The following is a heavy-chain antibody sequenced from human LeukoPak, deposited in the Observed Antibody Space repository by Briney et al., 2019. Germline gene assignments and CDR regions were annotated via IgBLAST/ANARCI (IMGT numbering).Heavy chain of an antibody. CDR1: GGTFTSYA. J-gene: IGHJ3*01. V-gene: IGHV1-69*13. CDR3: ARGRVRGVIITRARSAFEL. Sequence: ASVKVSCKASGGTFTSYAISWVRQATGQGLEWMGGIIPIFGTANYAQKFQGRVTITADASTSTAYMELSSLRSEDTAVYYCARGRVRGVIITRARSAFELWGQGTMVTVSS. D-gene: IGHD3-10*01. CDR2: IIPIFGTA.